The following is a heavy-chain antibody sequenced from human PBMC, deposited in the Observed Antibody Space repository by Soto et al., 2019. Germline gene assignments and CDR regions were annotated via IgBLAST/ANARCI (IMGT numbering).Heavy chain of an antibody. Sequence: ASVKVSCKASGGTFSSYTISWVRQAPGQGLEWMGRIIPILGIANYAQKFQGRVTITADKSTSTAYMELSSLRSEDTAVYYCARGRSSSGSYYYYGMDVWGQGTTVTVSS. V-gene: IGHV1-69*02. J-gene: IGHJ6*02. CDR1: GGTFSSYT. D-gene: IGHD3-10*01. CDR2: IIPILGIA. CDR3: ARGRSSSGSYYYYGMDV.